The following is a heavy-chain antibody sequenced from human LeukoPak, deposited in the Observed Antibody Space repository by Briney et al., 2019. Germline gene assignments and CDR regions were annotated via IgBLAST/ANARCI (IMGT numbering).Heavy chain of an antibody. CDR1: GGSISSSSYY. CDR3: ARAGAADNWFDP. D-gene: IGHD6-13*01. J-gene: IGHJ5*02. Sequence: PSETLSLTCTVSGGSISSSSYYWGWIRQPPGKGLEWIGSIYYSGSTYYNPSLKSRVTISVDTSKNQFSLKLSSVTAADTAVYYCARAGAADNWFDPWGQGTLVTVSS. V-gene: IGHV4-39*01. CDR2: IYYSGST.